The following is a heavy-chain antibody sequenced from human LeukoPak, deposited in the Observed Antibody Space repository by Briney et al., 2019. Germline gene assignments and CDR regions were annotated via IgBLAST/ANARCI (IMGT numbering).Heavy chain of an antibody. D-gene: IGHD3-22*01. CDR1: GGSISSSSYY. J-gene: IGHJ3*02. V-gene: IGHV4-39*07. Sequence: SETLSLNCTVSGGSISSSSYYWGLIRQPPGKGLEWIGSIYYSGSTYYNPSLKSRVTISVDTSKNQFSLKLSSVTAADTAVYYCARDYYDRGAFDIWGQGTMVTVSS. CDR3: ARDYYDRGAFDI. CDR2: IYYSGST.